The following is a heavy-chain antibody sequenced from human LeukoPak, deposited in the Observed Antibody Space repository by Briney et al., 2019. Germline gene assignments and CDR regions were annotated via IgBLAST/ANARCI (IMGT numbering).Heavy chain of an antibody. D-gene: IGHD2-2*02. Sequence: LPGGSLRLSCAASGFAFSSFWMSWVRQAPGKGLEWVANIKHDGSEKYYVDSVKGRFTISRDNANNSLYLQMNSLGADDTAVYYCASGGFAYTYWGQGTLVIVSS. CDR2: IKHDGSEK. CDR1: GFAFSSFW. V-gene: IGHV3-7*05. CDR3: ASGGFAYTY. J-gene: IGHJ4*02.